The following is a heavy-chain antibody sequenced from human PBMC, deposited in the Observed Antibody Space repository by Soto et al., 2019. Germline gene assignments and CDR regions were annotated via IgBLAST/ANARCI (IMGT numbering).Heavy chain of an antibody. D-gene: IGHD2-21*01. CDR2: IKEDGSER. J-gene: IGHJ5*02. CDR3: ASARHIGP. CDR1: GFTFSNYW. V-gene: IGHV3-7*01. Sequence: AGGSLRLSCVASGFTFSNYWMSWVRQAPGRGLEWVANIKEDGSERNYVDSVKARFTISRDNAENSLYLQMNSLRAEDTAVYYCASARHIGPWGQGTLVTVSS.